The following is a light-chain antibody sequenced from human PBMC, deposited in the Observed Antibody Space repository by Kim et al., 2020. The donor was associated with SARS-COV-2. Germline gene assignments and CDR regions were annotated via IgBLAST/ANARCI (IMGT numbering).Light chain of an antibody. Sequence: QTAALTSTGNNNNVGNKDAAWLQQHPAHPPKPLSYRNNNRPSGISGRLSASRSGNTASLTITGLQPEDESDYYCSAWDSGLSAWVFGGGTQLTVL. J-gene: IGLJ3*02. CDR3: SAWDSGLSAWV. V-gene: IGLV10-54*01. CDR2: RNN. CDR1: NNNVGNKD.